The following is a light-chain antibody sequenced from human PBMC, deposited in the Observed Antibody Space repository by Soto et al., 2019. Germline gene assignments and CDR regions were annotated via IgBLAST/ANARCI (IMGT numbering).Light chain of an antibody. V-gene: IGKV3D-20*02. CDR1: QNILSN. J-gene: IGKJ5*01. CDR3: HQRSNWPPDT. Sequence: EISMTQSPPPLSVAHGEKATLPARLRQNILSNLAWYQQKPGQAPRLLIYGASSRATGIPDRFSGSGSGTDFTLIISRLEPEDFAVYYCHQRSNWPPDTFGQGTRLEIK. CDR2: GAS.